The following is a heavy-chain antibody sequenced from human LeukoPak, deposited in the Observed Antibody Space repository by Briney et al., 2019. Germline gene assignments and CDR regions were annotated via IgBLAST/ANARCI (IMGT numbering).Heavy chain of an antibody. V-gene: IGHV1-18*01. CDR2: ISAYNGNT. CDR3: ARDPSGRLDV. J-gene: IGHJ6*02. CDR1: GYIFTNYA. Sequence: ASVKVSCKASGYIFTNYAINWVRQAPGQGLEWMGWISAYNGNTNYAQKLQGRVTMSTDTSTSTAYMELRSLRSDDTAVYYCARDPSGRLDVWGQGTTVTVSS. D-gene: IGHD6-25*01.